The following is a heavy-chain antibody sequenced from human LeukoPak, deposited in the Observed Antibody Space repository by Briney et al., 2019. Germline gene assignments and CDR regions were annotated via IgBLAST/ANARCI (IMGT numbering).Heavy chain of an antibody. V-gene: IGHV4-30-4*08. Sequence: SETLCLTCTVSGGSISSGDYYWSWIRQHPGKGLEWIGYIYYSGSTYYNPSLKSRVTISVDTSKNQFSLKLSSVTAADTAVYYCARQYNWNYGLDYWGQGTLVTVSS. CDR3: ARQYNWNYGLDY. J-gene: IGHJ4*02. CDR1: GGSISSGDYY. CDR2: IYYSGST. D-gene: IGHD1-7*01.